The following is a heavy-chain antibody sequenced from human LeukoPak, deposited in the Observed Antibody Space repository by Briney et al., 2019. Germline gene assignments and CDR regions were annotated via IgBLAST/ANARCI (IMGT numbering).Heavy chain of an antibody. CDR2: ISGSGGST. Sequence: GGSLRLSCAASGFTFSSYAMSWVRQAPGKGLGWVSAISGSGGSTYYADSVKGRFTISRDNSKNTLYLQMNSLRAEDTAVYYCAKLKVLVVPAATDHWGQGTLVTVSS. D-gene: IGHD2-2*01. CDR1: GFTFSSYA. CDR3: AKLKVLVVPAATDH. V-gene: IGHV3-23*01. J-gene: IGHJ4*02.